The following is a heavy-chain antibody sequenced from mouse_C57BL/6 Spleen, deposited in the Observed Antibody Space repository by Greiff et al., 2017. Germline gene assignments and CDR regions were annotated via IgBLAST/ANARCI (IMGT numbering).Heavy chain of an antibody. Sequence: EVMLVESGGGLVRPGGSLKLSCAASGFTFSSYAMSWVRQTPEKRLEWVATISDGGSYTYYQDNVKGRYTISGDNAQNSLYLQMSPLKSEDTARYYCARELLAYWGQGTLVTVSA. CDR3: ARELLAY. J-gene: IGHJ3*01. V-gene: IGHV5-4*01. CDR2: ISDGGSYT. CDR1: GFTFSSYA.